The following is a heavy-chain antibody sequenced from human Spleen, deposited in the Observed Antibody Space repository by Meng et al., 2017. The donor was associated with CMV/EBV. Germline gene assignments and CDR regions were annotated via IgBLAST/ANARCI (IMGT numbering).Heavy chain of an antibody. J-gene: IGHJ4*02. V-gene: IGHV3-49*04. Sequence: GGSLRLSCTASGFTFGDYAMSWVRQAPGKGLEWVGFIRSKAYGGTTEYAASVKGRFTISRDDSKSIAYLQMNSLKTEDTAVYYCAKRTLYGGNSVPDGGGNDYWGQGTLVTSPQ. CDR2: IRSKAYGGTT. D-gene: IGHD4-23*01. CDR1: GFTFGDYA. CDR3: AKRTLYGGNSVPDGGGNDY.